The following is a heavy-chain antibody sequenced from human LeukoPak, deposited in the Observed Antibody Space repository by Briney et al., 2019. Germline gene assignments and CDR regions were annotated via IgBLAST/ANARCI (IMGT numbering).Heavy chain of an antibody. CDR1: GGSIGSYY. J-gene: IGHJ4*02. Sequence: ASETLSLTCTVSGGSIGSYYWSWIRQPPGEGLEWIGYIYYSGSTNYNPSLTSRVTTSVDTSKNQCSLKLSSVTAADTAVYYGARGYYDSSGYYSGRPKYYFDYWGQGTLVTVSS. CDR2: IYYSGST. V-gene: IGHV4-59*01. CDR3: ARGYYDSSGYYSGRPKYYFDY. D-gene: IGHD3-22*01.